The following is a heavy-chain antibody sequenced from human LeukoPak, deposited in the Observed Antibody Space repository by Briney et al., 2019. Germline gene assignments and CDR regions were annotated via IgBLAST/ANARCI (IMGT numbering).Heavy chain of an antibody. CDR2: IIPIFGTA. J-gene: IGHJ4*02. V-gene: IGHV1-69*05. CDR3: ARYSSGYYSHFDY. CDR1: GYTFTGYY. Sequence: SVKVSCKASGYTFTGYYMHWVRQAPGQGLEWMGGIIPIFGTANYAQKFQGRVTTTTDESTSTAYMELNSLRSEDTAVYYCARYSSGYYSHFDYWGQGTLVTVSS. D-gene: IGHD3-22*01.